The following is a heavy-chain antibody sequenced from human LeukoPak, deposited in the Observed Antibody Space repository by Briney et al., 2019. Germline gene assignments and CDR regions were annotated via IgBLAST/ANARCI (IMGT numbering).Heavy chain of an antibody. V-gene: IGHV1-69*04. J-gene: IGHJ5*02. Sequence: SSVQVSCKSSGGTFSSYAISWVRQAPGRELEWMGRIFPIVGIGNYAQKFQGRVTITADKSTSTAYMELSSLRSEDTAVYYCAREYSSSSGGWFDPWGQGTLVTVSS. CDR2: IFPIVGIG. D-gene: IGHD6-6*01. CDR3: AREYSSSSGGWFDP. CDR1: GGTFSSYA.